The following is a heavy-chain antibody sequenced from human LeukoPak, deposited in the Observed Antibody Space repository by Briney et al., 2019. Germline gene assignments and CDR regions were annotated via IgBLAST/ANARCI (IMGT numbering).Heavy chain of an antibody. CDR3: ARGGFGELNFDY. J-gene: IGHJ4*02. Sequence: SGTLSLTCTVSGGSISSYYWSWIRQPPGKGLEWIGYIYYSGGTNYNPSLKSRVTISVDTSKNQFSLKLSSVTAADTAVYYCARGGFGELNFDYWGQGTLVTVSS. V-gene: IGHV4-59*01. CDR1: GGSISSYY. CDR2: IYYSGGT. D-gene: IGHD3-10*01.